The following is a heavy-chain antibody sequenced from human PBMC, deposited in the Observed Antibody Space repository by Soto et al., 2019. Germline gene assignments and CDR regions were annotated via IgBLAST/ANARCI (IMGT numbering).Heavy chain of an antibody. V-gene: IGHV1-69*12. CDR2: IIPIFGTA. Sequence: QVQLVQSGAEVKKPGSSVRVSCKASGGTFSTYAFSWVRQAPRQGLEWMGGIIPIFGTANYAQKFQGRVTXHAXEXMSTGYMELSSLRSEDTAVYYCARWAGSNWYGPFDYWGQGTLVTVSS. CDR1: GGTFSTYA. CDR3: ARWAGSNWYGPFDY. J-gene: IGHJ4*02. D-gene: IGHD6-13*01.